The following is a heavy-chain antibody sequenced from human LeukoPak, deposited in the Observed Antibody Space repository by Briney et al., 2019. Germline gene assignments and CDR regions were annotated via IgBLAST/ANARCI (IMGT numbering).Heavy chain of an antibody. CDR1: GGSISSYY. J-gene: IGHJ4*02. Sequence: SETLSLTCTVSGGSISSYYWSWIRQPPGKGLEWIGYIYTSGSTNYNPSLKSRVTISVDTSKNQFSLNLSSVTAADTAVYYCARSGGYSGPAFDYWGQGTLVTVSS. CDR2: IYTSGST. D-gene: IGHD1-26*01. CDR3: ARSGGYSGPAFDY. V-gene: IGHV4-4*09.